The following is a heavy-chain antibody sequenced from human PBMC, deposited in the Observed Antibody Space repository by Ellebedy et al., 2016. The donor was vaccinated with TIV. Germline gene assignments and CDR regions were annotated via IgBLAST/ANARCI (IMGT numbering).Heavy chain of an antibody. CDR1: GGSFSGYY. Sequence: SETLSLTCAVYGGSFSGYYWSWIRQPPGKGLEWIGEINQSGRINYNPSLDKGRVTISVDTSKNQFSLSLSSVTAADTAVYYCAEGRSGWYYFDYWGQGTPVTVSS. D-gene: IGHD6-19*01. CDR3: AEGRSGWYYFDY. V-gene: IGHV4-34*01. CDR2: INQSGRI. J-gene: IGHJ4*02.